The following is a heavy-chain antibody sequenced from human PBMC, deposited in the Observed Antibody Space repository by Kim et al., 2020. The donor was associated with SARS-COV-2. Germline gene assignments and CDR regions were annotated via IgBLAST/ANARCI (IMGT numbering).Heavy chain of an antibody. J-gene: IGHJ4*02. CDR3: ARVRGGSGSPGALDY. D-gene: IGHD3-10*01. Sequence: PSLTGRGTIAVDTSKNQFSLKRSSVTAAETAVYYCARVRGGSGSPGALDYWGQGTLVTVSS. V-gene: IGHV4-34*13.